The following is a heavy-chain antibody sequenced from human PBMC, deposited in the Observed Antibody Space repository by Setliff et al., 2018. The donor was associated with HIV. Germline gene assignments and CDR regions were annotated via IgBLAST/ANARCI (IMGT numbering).Heavy chain of an antibody. V-gene: IGHV1-8*02. D-gene: IGHD2-15*01. CDR2: MNPSGAT. CDR3: ARGGLLDPALAATKNWFDP. Sequence: GASVKVSCKASGYTLTNYDINWVRQATGQGLEWMGWMNPSGATGYAQEFQGRVTMTRDTSISTAYMELSSLRSEDTAVYYCARGGLLDPALAATKNWFDPWGQGTVVTVS. J-gene: IGHJ5*02. CDR1: GYTLTNYD.